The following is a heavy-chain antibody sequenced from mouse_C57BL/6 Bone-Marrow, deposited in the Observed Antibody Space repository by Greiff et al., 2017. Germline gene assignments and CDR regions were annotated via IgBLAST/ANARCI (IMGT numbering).Heavy chain of an antibody. V-gene: IGHV1-52*01. D-gene: IGHD2-1*01. Sequence: QVQLQQPGAELVRPGSSVKLSCKASGYTFTSYWMHWVKQRPIQGLEWIGNIDPSDSETHYNQKFKDKATLTVDKSSSPAYMQLSSLTSEDSAVYYCARGPDLQEGLDYWGKGTTLTVSS. CDR3: ARGPDLQEGLDY. CDR1: GYTFTSYW. CDR2: IDPSDSET. J-gene: IGHJ2*01.